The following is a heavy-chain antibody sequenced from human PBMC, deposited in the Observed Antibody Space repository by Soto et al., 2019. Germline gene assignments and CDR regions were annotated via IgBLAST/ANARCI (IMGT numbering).Heavy chain of an antibody. CDR3: ALDTAMVHYYYYGMDV. V-gene: IGHV1-18*01. CDR1: GYTFTSYG. D-gene: IGHD5-18*01. Sequence: QVQLVQSGAEVKKPGASVKVSCKASGYTFTSYGISWVRQAPGQGLEWMGWISAYNGNTNYAQKLQGRVTMTTDTXTXXAYMELRSLRSDDTAVYYCALDTAMVHYYYYGMDVWGQGTTVTVSS. J-gene: IGHJ6*02. CDR2: ISAYNGNT.